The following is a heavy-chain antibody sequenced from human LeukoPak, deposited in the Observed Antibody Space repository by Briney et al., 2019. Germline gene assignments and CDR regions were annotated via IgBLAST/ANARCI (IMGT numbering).Heavy chain of an antibody. CDR2: IYTSGST. Sequence: SETLSLTCTVSGGSISSYYWSWIRQPAGKGLEWIGRIYTSGSTNYNPSLKSRVTMSVDTSKNQFSLKLSSVTAADTAVYYCARDNIVVVPAAIIHYYMDVWGKGTTVTVSS. V-gene: IGHV4-4*07. J-gene: IGHJ6*03. CDR1: GGSISSYY. D-gene: IGHD2-2*01. CDR3: ARDNIVVVPAAIIHYYMDV.